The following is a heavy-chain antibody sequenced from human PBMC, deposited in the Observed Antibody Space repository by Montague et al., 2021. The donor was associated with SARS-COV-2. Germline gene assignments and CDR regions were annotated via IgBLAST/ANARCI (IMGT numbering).Heavy chain of an antibody. Sequence: PALVKPTQTLTLTCTFSGFSLTTRGVGVGWIRQPPGKALEWIALIYWDDAKHYSPSLKSRLTITKDTSKNQVVLTMTNMDPVDTATYYCAHKLYGINRRWFDPWGQGTLVTVSS. V-gene: IGHV2-5*02. CDR2: IYWDDAK. CDR3: AHKLYGINRRWFDP. D-gene: IGHD1-14*01. CDR1: GFSLTTRGVG. J-gene: IGHJ5*02.